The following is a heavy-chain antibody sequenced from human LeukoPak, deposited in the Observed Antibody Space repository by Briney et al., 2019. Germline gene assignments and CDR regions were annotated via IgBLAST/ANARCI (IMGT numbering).Heavy chain of an antibody. J-gene: IGHJ5*02. CDR1: GGSISSYY. V-gene: IGHV4-59*01. D-gene: IGHD3-22*01. CDR2: IYYSGST. Sequence: PSETLSLTCTVSGGSISSYYWSWIRQPPGKGLEWIGYIYYSGSTNYNPSLKSRVTISVDTSKNQFSLKLSSVTAADTAVYYCARDLRGSGYMNWFDPWGQGTLVTVSS. CDR3: ARDLRGSGYMNWFDP.